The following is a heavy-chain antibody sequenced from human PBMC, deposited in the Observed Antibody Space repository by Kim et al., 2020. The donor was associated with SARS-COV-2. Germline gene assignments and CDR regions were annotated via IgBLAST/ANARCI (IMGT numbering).Heavy chain of an antibody. CDR1: GFTFSSYS. V-gene: IGHV3-21*01. CDR2: ISSSSSYI. D-gene: IGHD6-19*01. CDR3: ARDRGAVTVAGFDY. J-gene: IGHJ4*02. Sequence: GGSLRLSCAASGFTFSSYSMNWVRQAPGKGLEWVSSISSSSSYIYYADSVKGRFTISRDNAKNSLYLQMNSLRAEDTAVYYCARDRGAVTVAGFDYWGQGTLVTVSS.